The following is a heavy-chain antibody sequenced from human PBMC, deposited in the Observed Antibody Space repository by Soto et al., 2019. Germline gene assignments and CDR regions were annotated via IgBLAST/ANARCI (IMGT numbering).Heavy chain of an antibody. J-gene: IGHJ4*02. CDR1: GYTFTSYA. Sequence: ASVKVSCKASGYTFTSYAMHWVRQAPGQRLEWMGWINAGNGNTKYSQKFQGRVTITRDTSASTAYIELSSLRSEDTAVYYCARGLFGVVIIFDYWGQGTLVTVSS. D-gene: IGHD3-3*01. V-gene: IGHV1-3*01. CDR3: ARGLFGVVIIFDY. CDR2: INAGNGNT.